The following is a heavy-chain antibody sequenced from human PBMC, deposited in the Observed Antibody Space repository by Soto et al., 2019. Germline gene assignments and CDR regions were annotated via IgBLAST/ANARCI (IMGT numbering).Heavy chain of an antibody. CDR3: ARDGSTQNPYYFDY. CDR2: IYSGGST. CDR1: GFTVSSNY. Sequence: GGSLRLSCAASGFTVSSNYMSWVRQAPGKGLEWVSVIYSGGSTYYADSVKGRFTISRDNSKNTLYLQMNSLRAEDTAVYYCARDGSTQNPYYFDYWGQGTLVTVSS. V-gene: IGHV3-66*01. J-gene: IGHJ4*02.